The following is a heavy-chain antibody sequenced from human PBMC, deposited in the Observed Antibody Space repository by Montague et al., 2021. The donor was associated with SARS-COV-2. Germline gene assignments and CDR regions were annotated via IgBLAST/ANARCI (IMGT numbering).Heavy chain of an antibody. Sequence: SETLSLTCTVSGASISSSENSWGWIRQSPGMGLEWFGSIFYSGTTYFNPSLRSRIAISVDTSKNQLSLKVTSVTAADTAVYYCARHVTFGGVVVALDYWGQGHLVSASS. CDR3: ARHVTFGGVVVALDY. CDR1: GASISSSENS. CDR2: IFYSGTT. V-gene: IGHV4-39*01. D-gene: IGHD3-16*02. J-gene: IGHJ4*02.